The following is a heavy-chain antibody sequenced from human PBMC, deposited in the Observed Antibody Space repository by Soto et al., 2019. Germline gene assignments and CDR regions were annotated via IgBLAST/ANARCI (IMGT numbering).Heavy chain of an antibody. CDR3: ARDLGPTTVTTFFDY. Sequence: GESLKISCKGSGYSFTSYWIGWVRQMPGKGLEWMGIIYPGDSDTRYSPSFQGQVTISADKSISTAYLQWSSLRDEDTAVYYCARDLGPTTVTTFFDYWGQGTLVTVSS. D-gene: IGHD4-17*01. CDR1: GYSFTSYW. J-gene: IGHJ4*02. CDR2: IYPGDSDT. V-gene: IGHV5-51*01.